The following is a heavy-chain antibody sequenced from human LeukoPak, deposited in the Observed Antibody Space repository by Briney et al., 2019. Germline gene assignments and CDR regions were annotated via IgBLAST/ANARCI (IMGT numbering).Heavy chain of an antibody. D-gene: IGHD3-10*01. CDR2: IYSGGST. CDR1: EFSVGSNY. J-gene: IGHJ4*02. CDR3: ALLGSKLLWRIDY. Sequence: PGGSLRLSCAASEFSVGSNYMTWVRQAPGKGLEWVSLIYSGGSTYYADSVKGRFTISRDNSKNTLYLQMNSLRGEDTAIYYCALLGSKLLWRIDYWGQGTLVTVSS. V-gene: IGHV3-66*01.